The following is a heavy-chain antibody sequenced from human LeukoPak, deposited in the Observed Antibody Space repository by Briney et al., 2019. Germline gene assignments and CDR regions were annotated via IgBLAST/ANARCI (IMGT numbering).Heavy chain of an antibody. J-gene: IGHJ3*02. CDR3: ARVLPVAATRFDAFDI. V-gene: IGHV3-74*01. CDR1: GFTFSRYW. CDR2: INSDGSST. D-gene: IGHD2-15*01. Sequence: GGSLRLSCAASGFTFSRYWMHWVRQAPGKGLVWVSRINSDGSSTTYADSVKGRFTISRDNAKNTLYQQMNSLRAEDTAVYYCARVLPVAATRFDAFDIWGQGTMVTVSS.